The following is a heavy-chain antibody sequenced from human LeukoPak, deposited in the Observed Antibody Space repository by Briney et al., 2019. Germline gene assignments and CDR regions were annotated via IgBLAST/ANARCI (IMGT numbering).Heavy chain of an antibody. J-gene: IGHJ2*01. CDR1: GFTFSSYE. CDR3: ARDGSGVYGGYNL. Sequence: PGGSLRLSCAASGFTFSSYEMNWVRQAPGKGLEWVSYISSSGSTIYYADSVKGRFTISRDNAKNSLYLQMNSLRAEDTAVYYCARDGSGVYGGYNLWGRGTLVTVSS. CDR2: ISSSGSTI. V-gene: IGHV3-48*03. D-gene: IGHD3-22*01.